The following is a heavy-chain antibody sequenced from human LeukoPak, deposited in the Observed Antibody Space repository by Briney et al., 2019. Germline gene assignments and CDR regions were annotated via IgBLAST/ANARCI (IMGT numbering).Heavy chain of an antibody. CDR1: GYSISSGYY. CDR3: VRHGGIAVALRYAFDI. J-gene: IGHJ3*02. V-gene: IGHV4-38-2*01. Sequence: PSETLSLTCAVSGYSISSGYYWGWIRQPPGKGLEWIGSTYHSGSTYYNPSLKSRVTISVDTSKYQFSLKLSSVTAADTAVYYCVRHGGIAVALRYAFDIWGQGTMVTVSS. CDR2: TYHSGST. D-gene: IGHD6-19*01.